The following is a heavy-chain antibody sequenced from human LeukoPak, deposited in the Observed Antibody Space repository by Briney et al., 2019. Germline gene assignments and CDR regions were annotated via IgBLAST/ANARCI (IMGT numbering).Heavy chain of an antibody. V-gene: IGHV4-59*11. CDR3: ARKLGRAVAGPLGY. CDR2: IYYSGST. J-gene: IGHJ4*02. CDR1: GGSFNTHY. Sequence: SETLSLTCTVSGGSFNTHYWNWIRQPPGKGLEWIGYIYYSGSTNYNPSLKSRVTISVDTSKNQFSLKLSSVTAADTAVYYCARKLGRAVAGPLGYWGQGTLVTVSS. D-gene: IGHD6-19*01.